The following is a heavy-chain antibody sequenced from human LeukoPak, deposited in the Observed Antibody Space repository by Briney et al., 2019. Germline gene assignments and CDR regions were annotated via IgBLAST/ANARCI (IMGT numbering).Heavy chain of an antibody. CDR2: ISSGSSYM. J-gene: IGHJ3*01. CDR3: ARWRNYDGASGYYQDAFDL. CDR1: GFNFNIYS. Sequence: PGGSLRLSCAASGFNFNIYSMNWVRQAPGKGLEWISSISSGSSYMSYAESVKGRFTISRDNAKSSLYLQMNSLRAEDTAVYYCARWRNYDGASGYYQDAFDLWGRGTMVTVSS. D-gene: IGHD3-22*01. V-gene: IGHV3-21*01.